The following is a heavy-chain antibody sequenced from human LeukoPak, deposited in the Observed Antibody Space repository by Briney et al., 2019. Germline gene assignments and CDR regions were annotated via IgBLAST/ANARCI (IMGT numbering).Heavy chain of an antibody. CDR2: IYNTGST. CDR1: GGSITNSYY. V-gene: IGHV4-59*01. J-gene: IGHJ3*02. Sequence: SETLSLTCTVSGGSITNSYYWSWIRQPPGKGLEWIGYIYNTGSTNYNPSLKSRVTISVDTSKNQFSLKLTSVTAADTAVYYCARESAVTYDDFDIWGRGTMVTVSS. CDR3: ARESAVTYDDFDI. D-gene: IGHD4-17*01.